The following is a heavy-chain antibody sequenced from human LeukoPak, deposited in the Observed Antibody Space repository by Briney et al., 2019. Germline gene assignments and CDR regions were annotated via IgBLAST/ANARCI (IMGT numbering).Heavy chain of an antibody. CDR3: ARGYYSLDV. CDR1: GDSISSYY. J-gene: IGHJ6*02. Sequence: PSETLSLTCTVSGDSISSYYWSWLRQPPGKGLEWIGYIYYSGSTNYNPSLKSRVTISVDTSKNQFSLKLSSVTAADTAVYYCARGYYSLDVWGQGTTVTVSS. V-gene: IGHV4-59*01. CDR2: IYYSGST.